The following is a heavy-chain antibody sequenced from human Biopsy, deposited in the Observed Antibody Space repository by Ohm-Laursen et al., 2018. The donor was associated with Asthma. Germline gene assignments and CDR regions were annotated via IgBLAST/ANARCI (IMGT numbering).Heavy chain of an antibody. CDR1: GFDFDDFA. V-gene: IGHV3-9*01. CDR2: ISWNSVSL. Sequence: SLRLSCAASGFDFDDFAMHWVWQAPGKGLEWVSSISWNSVSLDYAASVKGRFTISRDNSRNRLYLQINRLTVEDSAVYFCARQSGQDYGDSSGFDIWGQGTKVAVSS. J-gene: IGHJ3*02. CDR3: ARQSGQDYGDSSGFDI. D-gene: IGHD3-22*01.